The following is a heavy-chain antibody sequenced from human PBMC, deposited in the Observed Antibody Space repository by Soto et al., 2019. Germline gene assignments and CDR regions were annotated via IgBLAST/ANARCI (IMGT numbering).Heavy chain of an antibody. V-gene: IGHV1-69*02. J-gene: IGHJ5*02. CDR2: IIPILGIA. CDR3: AILGLVGFGEPGNWFDP. Sequence: SVKVYCKASGGTFRSYTISWVRRVPGQGLEWMGRIIPILGIANYAQKFQGRVTITADKSTSTAYTELSSLRSEDTAVYYCAILGLVGFGEPGNWFDPWGQGTLVTVSS. CDR1: GGTFRSYT. D-gene: IGHD3-10*01.